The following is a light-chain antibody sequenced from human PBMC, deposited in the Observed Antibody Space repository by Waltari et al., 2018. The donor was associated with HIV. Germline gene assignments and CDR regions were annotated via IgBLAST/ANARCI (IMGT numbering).Light chain of an antibody. CDR3: CSYAGSTTWL. CDR1: SSDVGSYNL. Sequence: SALTPPAPVSGSPGQAITVSCTGSSSDVGSYNLVSWYQQHPGKAPKLMIYEDDKRPSGVSNRFSGSKSGNTASLTISGLQAEDEADYYCCSYAGSTTWLFGGGTKLTVL. J-gene: IGLJ3*02. CDR2: EDD. V-gene: IGLV2-23*01.